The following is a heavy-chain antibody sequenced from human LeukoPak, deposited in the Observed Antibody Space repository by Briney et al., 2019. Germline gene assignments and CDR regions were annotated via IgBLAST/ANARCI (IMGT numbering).Heavy chain of an antibody. CDR1: GSTFSSYA. V-gene: IGHV3-23*01. CDR3: ARGTWERGFDP. CDR2: ISGSGGST. J-gene: IGHJ5*02. Sequence: GGSLRLSCAASGSTFSSYAMSWVRQAPGKGLEWVSAISGSGGSTYYADSVKGRFTISRDNSKNTLYLQMNSLRAEDTAVYYCARGTWERGFDPWGQGTLVTVSS. D-gene: IGHD1-26*01.